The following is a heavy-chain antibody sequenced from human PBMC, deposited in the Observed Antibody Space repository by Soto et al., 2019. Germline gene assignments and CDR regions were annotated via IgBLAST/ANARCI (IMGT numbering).Heavy chain of an antibody. J-gene: IGHJ4*02. CDR3: ARVGVAGQRRRTTFGY. CDR2: MNPNSGNT. CDR1: GYTFTSYD. D-gene: IGHD1-1*01. V-gene: IGHV1-8*01. Sequence: QVQLVQSGAEVKKPGASVKVSCKASGYTFTSYDSNWVRQATGQGLEWMGWMNPNSGNTGYAQKFQGRVTMTRNTSISTAYMELRSLRSEDTAVYYCARVGVAGQRRRTTFGYWVQGTLVSVSS.